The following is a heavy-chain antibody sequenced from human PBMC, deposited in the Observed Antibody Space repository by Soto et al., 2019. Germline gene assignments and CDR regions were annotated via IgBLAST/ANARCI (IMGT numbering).Heavy chain of an antibody. D-gene: IGHD3-3*01. Sequence: EVQLVESGGGLVQPGGSLRLSCAASGFTFSRYWMSWVRQAPGKGLEWVANIKPDGSEKYYVESVKGRFTISRDNAKNSLYLQINSLRAEDTAVYYCARELLRFLEWWGKGTLVTVSS. J-gene: IGHJ4*02. V-gene: IGHV3-7*05. CDR1: GFTFSRYW. CDR3: ARELLRFLEW. CDR2: IKPDGSEK.